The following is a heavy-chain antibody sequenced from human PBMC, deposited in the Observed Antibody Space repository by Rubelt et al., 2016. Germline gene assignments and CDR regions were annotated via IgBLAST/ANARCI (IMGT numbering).Heavy chain of an antibody. D-gene: IGHD5-18*01. CDR1: GGSISSGGYY. J-gene: IGHJ4*02. CDR2: IYYSGST. CDR3: ARGGYSYGVDY. Sequence: QVQLQESGPGLVKPSQTLSLTCTVSGGSISSGGYYWSWIRQHPGKGLEWIGYIYYSGSTYYNPSLKSRVTISVDTSKNQLSRKLSSVTAADTAVYYCARGGYSYGVDYWGQGTLVTVSS. V-gene: IGHV4-31*03.